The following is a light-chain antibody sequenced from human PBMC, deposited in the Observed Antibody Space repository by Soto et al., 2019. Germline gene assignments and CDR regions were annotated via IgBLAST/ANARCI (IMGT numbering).Light chain of an antibody. Sequence: QAVLTQPPSVSAAPGPKVTISCSGSSSNIGNNYVSWYQQLPGTAPKLLIYENSKRPSGIPDRFSGSKSGTSATLGITGLQTGDEADYYCGTWDRSPSAGQGYVFGTGTKLTVL. CDR2: ENS. CDR1: SSNIGNNY. J-gene: IGLJ1*01. CDR3: GTWDRSPSAGQGYV. V-gene: IGLV1-51*02.